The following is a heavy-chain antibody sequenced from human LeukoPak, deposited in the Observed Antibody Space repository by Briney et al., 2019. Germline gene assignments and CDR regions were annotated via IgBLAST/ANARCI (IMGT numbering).Heavy chain of an antibody. CDR1: GFTFSSYW. J-gene: IGHJ6*02. D-gene: IGHD5-12*01. Sequence: GGSLRLSCAASGFTFSSYWMSWVRQAPGKGLEWVANIKQDGSEKYYVDSVKGRFTISRDNAKNSLYLQMNSLRAEDTAVYYCARWMRSPYYYGMDVWGQGTTVTVSS. CDR2: IKQDGSEK. V-gene: IGHV3-7*03. CDR3: ARWMRSPYYYGMDV.